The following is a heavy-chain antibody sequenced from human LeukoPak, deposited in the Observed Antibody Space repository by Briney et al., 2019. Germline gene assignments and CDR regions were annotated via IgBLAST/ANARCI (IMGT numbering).Heavy chain of an antibody. Sequence: GGSLRLSCAASGFTFSSYAMSWVRQAPGKGLEWVSAISCSGGSTYYADSVKGRFTISRDNSKNTLYLQMNSLRAEDTAVYYCAKDLPDIVVVVAATQGDYWGQGPLVPVSS. V-gene: IGHV3-23*01. D-gene: IGHD2-15*01. CDR2: ISCSGGST. CDR1: GFTFSSYA. J-gene: IGHJ4*02. CDR3: AKDLPDIVVVVAATQGDY.